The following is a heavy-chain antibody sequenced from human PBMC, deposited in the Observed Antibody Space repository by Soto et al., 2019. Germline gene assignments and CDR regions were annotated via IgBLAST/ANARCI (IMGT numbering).Heavy chain of an antibody. V-gene: IGHV4-59*01. Sequence: QVQLQESGPGLVKPSETLSLTCTVSGGSMSSYYWSWIRQPPGKGLEWIGYIYYSGSTNYNPSLKSRVPISADMSKNQSSLKLSSVTAADTAVYYCARRGYSYGFDWFDPWGQGTLVTVSS. CDR1: GGSMSSYY. CDR2: IYYSGST. J-gene: IGHJ5*02. CDR3: ARRGYSYGFDWFDP. D-gene: IGHD5-18*01.